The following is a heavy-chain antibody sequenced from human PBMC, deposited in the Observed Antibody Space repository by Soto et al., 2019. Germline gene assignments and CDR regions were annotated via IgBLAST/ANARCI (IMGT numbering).Heavy chain of an antibody. D-gene: IGHD6-6*01. Sequence: GQSLKISCKGSGYSFTSYWISWVRQMPGKGLEWMGRIDPSDSYTNYSPSFQGHVTISADKSISTAYLQWSSLKASDTAMYYCASQNVEYSSSSLNYWGQGTLVTVSS. CDR2: IDPSDSYT. CDR1: GYSFTSYW. CDR3: ASQNVEYSSSSLNY. J-gene: IGHJ4*02. V-gene: IGHV5-10-1*01.